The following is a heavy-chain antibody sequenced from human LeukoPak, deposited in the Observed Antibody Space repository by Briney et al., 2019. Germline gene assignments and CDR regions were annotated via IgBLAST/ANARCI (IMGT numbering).Heavy chain of an antibody. V-gene: IGHV4-39*07. CDR2: IYFSGST. CDR1: GGSIRSGDYY. CDR3: ARVGISSSSDGRDYYYYMDV. D-gene: IGHD6-6*01. Sequence: NPSETLSLTCTVSGGSIRSGDYYWGWIRQPPGKGMEWIGRIYFSGSTYYNPSLKSRVTISVDTSKNQFSLKLSSVTAADTAVYYCARVGISSSSDGRDYYYYMDVWGKGTTVTVSS. J-gene: IGHJ6*03.